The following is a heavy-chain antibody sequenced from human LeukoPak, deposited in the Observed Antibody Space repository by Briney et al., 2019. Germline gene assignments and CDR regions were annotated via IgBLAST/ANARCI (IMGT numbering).Heavy chain of an antibody. CDR2: ISTTSSYT. CDR3: ARDWYCSSSICYTDRNWFDP. D-gene: IGHD2-2*02. CDR1: GFTFSDYY. V-gene: IGHV3-11*05. Sequence: GGSLRLSCAASGFTFSDYYMSWIRQAPGKGLEWVSYISTTSSYTDYADSVKGRFTISRDNAKNLPYLQMNSLRPDDTAVYYCARDWYCSSSICYTDRNWFDPWGQGTLVTVSS. J-gene: IGHJ5*02.